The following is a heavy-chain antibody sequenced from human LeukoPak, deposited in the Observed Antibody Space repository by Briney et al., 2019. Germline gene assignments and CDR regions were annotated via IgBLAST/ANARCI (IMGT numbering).Heavy chain of an antibody. V-gene: IGHV4-34*01. Sequence: SETLSLTCAVYGGAFSGYYWSWIRQPPGKGLEGIGEINHSGSTNYNPSLKSRVTISVDTSKNQFSLKLNSVTAADTAVYYCARYRGYHDYWGQGTLVTVSS. J-gene: IGHJ4*02. CDR1: GGAFSGYY. D-gene: IGHD3-22*01. CDR3: ARYRGYHDY. CDR2: INHSGST.